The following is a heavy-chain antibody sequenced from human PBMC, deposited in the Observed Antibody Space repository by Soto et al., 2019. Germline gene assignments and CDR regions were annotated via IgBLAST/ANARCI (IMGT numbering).Heavy chain of an antibody. CDR3: ASGYSYGYPNWFDP. D-gene: IGHD5-18*01. Sequence: GGSLRLSCAASGFSFSTYAMHWVRQTPGKGLEWVAVISYDGDHKYYTDSVKGRFTISRDNAKNSLYLQMNSLRAEDTAVYYCASGYSYGYPNWFDPWGQGTLVTVSS. V-gene: IGHV3-30-3*01. J-gene: IGHJ5*02. CDR2: ISYDGDHK. CDR1: GFSFSTYA.